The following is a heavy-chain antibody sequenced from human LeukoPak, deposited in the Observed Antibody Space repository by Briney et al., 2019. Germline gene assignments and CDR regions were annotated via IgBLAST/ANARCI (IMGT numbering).Heavy chain of an antibody. D-gene: IGHD4-23*01. CDR3: ARDLTFDYGGNLFDY. J-gene: IGHJ4*02. CDR1: GYTFTSYG. Sequence: ASVKVSCKASGYTFTSYGISWARQAPGQGLEWMGWISAYNGNTNYAQKLQGRVTMTTDTSTSTAYMELRSLRSDDTAVYYCARDLTFDYGGNLFDYWGQGTLVTVSS. V-gene: IGHV1-18*01. CDR2: ISAYNGNT.